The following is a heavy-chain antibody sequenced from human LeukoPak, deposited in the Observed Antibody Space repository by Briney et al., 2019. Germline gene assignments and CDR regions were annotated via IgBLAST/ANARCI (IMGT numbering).Heavy chain of an antibody. J-gene: IGHJ4*02. D-gene: IGHD3-10*01. CDR1: GGSISSGDYY. V-gene: IGHV4-30-4*01. CDR2: IYYSGST. Sequence: SETLSLTCTVSGGSISSGDYYWSWIRQPPGKGLEWIGYIYYSGSTYYNPSLKSRVTISVDTSKNQFSLKLSSVTAADTAVYYCARDDNYYGSGSYYISSWGQGTLVTVSS. CDR3: ARDDNYYGSGSYYISS.